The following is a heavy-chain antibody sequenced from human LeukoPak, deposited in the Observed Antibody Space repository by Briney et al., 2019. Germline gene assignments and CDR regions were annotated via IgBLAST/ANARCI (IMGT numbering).Heavy chain of an antibody. J-gene: IGHJ6*02. CDR3: AKDKGYCSGGSCLYYYYGMNV. CDR1: GFTVRKHW. D-gene: IGHD2-15*01. V-gene: IGHV3-23*01. CDR2: ISGSGGST. Sequence: PGGSLRLSCSDSGFTVRKHWMSWLRQAPGKGLEWVSAISGSGGSTYYADSVKGRFTISRDNSKNTLYLQMNSLRAEDTAVYYCAKDKGYCSGGSCLYYYYGMNVWGQGTTVTVSS.